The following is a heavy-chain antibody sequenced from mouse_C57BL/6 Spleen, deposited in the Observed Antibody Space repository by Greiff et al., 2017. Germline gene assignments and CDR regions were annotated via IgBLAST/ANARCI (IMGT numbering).Heavy chain of an antibody. J-gene: IGHJ4*01. CDR2: IDPENGDT. CDR1: GFNIKDDY. Sequence: EVHLVESGAELVRPGASVKLSCTASGFNIKDDYMHWVKQRPEQGLEWIGWIDPENGDTEYASKFQGKATITADTSSNTAYLQLSSLTSEDTAVYYCTTKMIASMDYWGQGTSVTVSS. D-gene: IGHD1-1*01. V-gene: IGHV14-4*01. CDR3: TTKMIASMDY.